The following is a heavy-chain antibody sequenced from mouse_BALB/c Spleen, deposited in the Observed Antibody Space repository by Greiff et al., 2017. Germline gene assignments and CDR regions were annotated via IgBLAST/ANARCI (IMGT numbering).Heavy chain of an antibody. J-gene: IGHJ4*01. CDR2: ISYSGST. V-gene: IGHV3-2*02. CDR1: GYSITSDYA. Sequence: EVQLQESGPDLVKPSQSLSLTCTVTGYSITSDYAWNWIRQFPGNKLEWMGYISYSGSTSYNPSLKSRISITRDTSKNQFFLQLNSVTTEDTATYYCARKRGVITTEGYYAMDYWGQGTSVTVSS. D-gene: IGHD1-1*01. CDR3: ARKRGVITTEGYYAMDY.